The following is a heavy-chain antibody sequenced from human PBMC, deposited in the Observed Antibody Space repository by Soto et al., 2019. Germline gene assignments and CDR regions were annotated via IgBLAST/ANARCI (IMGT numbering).Heavy chain of an antibody. J-gene: IGHJ6*02. D-gene: IGHD2-15*01. CDR1: GDSSVSSSSYY. Sequence: LPLTCTVSGDSSVSSSSYYWGWIRQPPGKGLEWIGSIYYTGNTFYSPSFRSRLTISVDTSKSQFSLKLRSVTAADTATYYCASEVSSTDGMDVWGQGTTVTVSS. CDR2: IYYTGNT. V-gene: IGHV4-39*01. CDR3: ASEVSSTDGMDV.